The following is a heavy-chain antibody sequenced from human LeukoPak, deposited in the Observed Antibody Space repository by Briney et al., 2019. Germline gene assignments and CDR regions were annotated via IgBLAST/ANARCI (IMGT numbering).Heavy chain of an antibody. J-gene: IGHJ4*02. Sequence: SETLSLTCTVSGGSISSDNNYWAWIRQPPGKGLEWIGSVYHSGSPNYSPSLKSRLTIFVDTSKNQFSLKLTSVTAADTAVYYCARGRNDDVWGSYPTCFDFWGQGTLVTVSS. CDR1: GGSISSDNNY. CDR2: VYHSGSP. V-gene: IGHV4-39*01. D-gene: IGHD3-16*02. CDR3: ARGRNDDVWGSYPTCFDF.